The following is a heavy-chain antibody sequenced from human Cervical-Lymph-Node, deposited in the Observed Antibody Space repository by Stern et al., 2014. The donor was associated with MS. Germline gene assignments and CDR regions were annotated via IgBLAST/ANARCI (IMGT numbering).Heavy chain of an antibody. D-gene: IGHD1-14*01. CDR3: ARNRGRTGVFDY. CDR2: VYYSGST. V-gene: IGHV4-31*03. Sequence: QLQLQESGPGLVKPSQTLSLICTVSGDSVSSGAYYWTWIRQHPGQGLEXIGHVYYSGSTDSNPSLKSRLSMSIDTSKNQFSLKVRSVTAADTAVYYCARNRGRTGVFDYWGQGALVAVSS. CDR1: GDSVSSGAYY. J-gene: IGHJ4*02.